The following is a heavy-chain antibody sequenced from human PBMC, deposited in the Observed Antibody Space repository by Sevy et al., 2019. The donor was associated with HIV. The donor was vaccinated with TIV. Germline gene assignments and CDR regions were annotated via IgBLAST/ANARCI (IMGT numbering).Heavy chain of an antibody. J-gene: IGHJ4*02. V-gene: IGHV3-21*01. CDR2: ISSSSTYI. CDR1: GFTFSSYS. CDR3: AGGPDYYDRSGYYYQ. D-gene: IGHD3-22*01. Sequence: GGSLRLSCAASGFTFSSYSMHWVRQAPGKGLEWVSSISSSSTYIYYEDSVKGRFTISRDNAKNSLYLQMNSLRAEDTAVYYCAGGPDYYDRSGYYYQWGQGTLVTVSS.